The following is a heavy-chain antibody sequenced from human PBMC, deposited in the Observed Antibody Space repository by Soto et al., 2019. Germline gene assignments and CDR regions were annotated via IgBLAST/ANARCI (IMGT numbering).Heavy chain of an antibody. D-gene: IGHD1-20*01. CDR3: ALDNIPGAPDYFDY. CDR2: MSSNGAEK. V-gene: IGHV3-30-3*01. J-gene: IGHJ4*02. CDR1: GFSFSTNV. Sequence: QVQLVESGGDVVQPGKSLRLSCAASGFSFSTNVLHWVRQAPGKGLEWVAVMSSNGAEKYYTDSVKGRFTISRDNSKNTLYLEMNSLTSEDTAVYYCALDNIPGAPDYFDYWGQGTLVTVSS.